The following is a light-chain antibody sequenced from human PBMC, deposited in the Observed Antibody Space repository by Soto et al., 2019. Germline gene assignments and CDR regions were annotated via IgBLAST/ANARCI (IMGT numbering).Light chain of an antibody. CDR3: RTWDSSLRAVV. CDR2: ENN. CDR1: SSNIGNNY. Sequence: QAVLTQPPSVSAAPGQTVTISCSGSSSNIGNNYVSWYQQLPGTAPKLLIYENNKRPSGIPDRFSGSKSGTSATLGITGLQNGDEADYYCRTWDSSLRAVVFGGGTQLTVL. J-gene: IGLJ2*01. V-gene: IGLV1-51*02.